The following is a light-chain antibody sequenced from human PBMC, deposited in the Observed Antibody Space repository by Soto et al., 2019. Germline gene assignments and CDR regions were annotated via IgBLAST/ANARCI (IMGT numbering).Light chain of an antibody. CDR1: SSDVGGYNY. CDR3: RSYRSSSTPWV. Sequence: QSALTQPASVSGSPGQSITISCTGTSSDVGGYNYVSWYQQHPGKAPKLMIYEVSNRPSGVSNRFSGSKSGNTASLTISGLQAEDEADYYCRSYRSSSTPWVFGGGTKLTVL. J-gene: IGLJ3*02. V-gene: IGLV2-14*01. CDR2: EVS.